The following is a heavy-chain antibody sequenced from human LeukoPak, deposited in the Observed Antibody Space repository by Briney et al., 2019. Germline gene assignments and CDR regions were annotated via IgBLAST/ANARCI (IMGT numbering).Heavy chain of an antibody. J-gene: IGHJ6*03. Sequence: GGSLRLSCAASGFTFSAYEMNWVRQAPGKGLEWVSYIGSSGSTVYYADSVKGRFTIPRDNAKNSLYLQMNSLRAEDTAVYYCARARDSYYYYYYMDVWGKGTTVTISS. D-gene: IGHD2-21*01. CDR1: GFTFSAYE. V-gene: IGHV3-48*03. CDR3: ARARDSYYYYYYMDV. CDR2: IGSSGSTV.